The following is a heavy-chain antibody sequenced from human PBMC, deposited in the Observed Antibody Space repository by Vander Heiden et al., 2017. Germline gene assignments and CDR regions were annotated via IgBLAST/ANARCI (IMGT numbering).Heavy chain of an antibody. CDR3: AKEPRYGGTYCDN. CDR2: ISGTGNSK. V-gene: IGHV3-23*01. Sequence: VQLLESGGALVQPGGSLRLSFTASGFTFSTYSITWVRHAPGKGLEWVADISGTGNSKYHADSVKGRFLISRDNSKNTLFLQMDTLRDSDTAVDYCAKEPRYGGTYCDNWGQGTLVTVSS. CDR1: GFTFSTYS. J-gene: IGHJ4*02. D-gene: IGHD1-26*01.